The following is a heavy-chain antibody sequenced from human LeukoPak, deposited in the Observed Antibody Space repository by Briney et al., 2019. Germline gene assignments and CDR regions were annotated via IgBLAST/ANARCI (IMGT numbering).Heavy chain of an antibody. J-gene: IGHJ4*02. V-gene: IGHV3-20*04. D-gene: IGHD6-19*01. CDR1: GFVFSTYW. CDR3: ARASGYNSGWYPY. CDR2: ISWNSGSI. Sequence: GGSLRLSCAASGFVFSTYWMMWARQAPGKGLEWVSGISWNSGSIGYADSVKGRFTISRDNANNSLYLQMSSLRAEDTAVYYCARASGYNSGWYPYWGQGTLVTVSS.